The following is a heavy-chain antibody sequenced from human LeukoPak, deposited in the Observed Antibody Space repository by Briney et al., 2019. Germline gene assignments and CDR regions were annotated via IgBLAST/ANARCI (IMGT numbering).Heavy chain of an antibody. CDR1: GFTFGIYE. CDR3: ARSAGSYPFFDY. J-gene: IGHJ4*02. Sequence: GGSLRLSCAASGFTFGIYEMTWVRPPPGKGLEWVSYISNSGSTIYYAASVKGRFTISRDNAKNSLYLQLSSLRAEDTAVYYCARSAGSYPFFDYWGQGTLVTVSS. CDR2: ISNSGSTI. D-gene: IGHD1-26*01. V-gene: IGHV3-48*03.